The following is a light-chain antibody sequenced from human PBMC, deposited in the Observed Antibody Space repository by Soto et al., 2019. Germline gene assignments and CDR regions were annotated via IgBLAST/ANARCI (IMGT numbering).Light chain of an antibody. V-gene: IGKV1-5*01. CDR1: QSISSW. CDR2: DAS. CDR3: QQYNSYLLT. J-gene: IGKJ4*01. Sequence: DIQMTQSPCTLSASVGDRVTITCRASQSISSWLAWYQQKPGKAPKLLIYDASSLESGVPSRFSGSGSGTEFTLTISSLQPDDFATYYCQQYNSYLLTFGGGTKVEIK.